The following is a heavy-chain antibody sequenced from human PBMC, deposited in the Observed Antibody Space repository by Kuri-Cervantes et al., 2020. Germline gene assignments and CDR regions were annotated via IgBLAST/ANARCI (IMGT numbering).Heavy chain of an antibody. CDR3: ASRNYYDSSESWGAFDI. V-gene: IGHV4-30-2*05. D-gene: IGHD3-22*01. J-gene: IGHJ3*02. CDR2: IYHSGST. CDR1: GGSISSYY. Sequence: SCTVSGGSISSYYWSWIRQPPGKGLEWIGYIYHSGSTYYNPSLKSRVTISVDTSKNQFSLKLSSVTAADTAVYYCASRNYYDSSESWGAFDIWGQGTMVTVSS.